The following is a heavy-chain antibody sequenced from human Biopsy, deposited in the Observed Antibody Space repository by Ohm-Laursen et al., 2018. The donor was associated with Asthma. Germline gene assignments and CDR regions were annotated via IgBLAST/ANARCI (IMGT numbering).Heavy chain of an antibody. D-gene: IGHD6-13*01. CDR3: AKDRVAGRSYYFDY. V-gene: IGHV3-30*18. CDR2: ILFDGRKI. J-gene: IGHJ4*02. Sequence: SLRLSCTAPGFNFHNYGMNWVRRAPGKGLEWVAQILFDGRKINYPDSVKGRFTISRDNSKNKVYLQMNSLRPEDTAVYYCAKDRVAGRSYYFDYWGQGSLVSVSS. CDR1: GFNFHNYG.